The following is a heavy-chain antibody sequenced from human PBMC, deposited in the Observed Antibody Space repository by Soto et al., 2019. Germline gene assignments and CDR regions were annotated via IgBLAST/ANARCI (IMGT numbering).Heavy chain of an antibody. CDR2: ISVNGRT. CDR3: TKAGGWYYYDSSGPPDASHV. CDR1: GFTFNFYA. D-gene: IGHD3-22*01. J-gene: IGHJ3*01. Sequence: GGSLRLSCAASGFTFNFYAMAWVRQAPGKGLEWVSGISVNGRTNYADSVKGRFTISRDNSKNMVFLQMDTLRVEDTALYYCTKAGGWYYYDSSGPPDASHVWGQGTMVTVSS. V-gene: IGHV3-23*01.